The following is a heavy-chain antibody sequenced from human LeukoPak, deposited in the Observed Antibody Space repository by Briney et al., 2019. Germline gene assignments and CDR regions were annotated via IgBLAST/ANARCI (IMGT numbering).Heavy chain of an antibody. V-gene: IGHV4-34*01. D-gene: IGHD4-17*01. CDR1: GGSFSGYD. J-gene: IGHJ4*02. CDR2: INHSGST. Sequence: PSETLSLTCAVYGGSFSGYDWSWIRQPPGKGLEWIGEINHSGSTNYNPSLKSRVTISVDTSKNQFSLKLSSVTAADTAAYYCARGLSMTTVTPFDYWGQGTLVTVSS. CDR3: ARGLSMTTVTPFDY.